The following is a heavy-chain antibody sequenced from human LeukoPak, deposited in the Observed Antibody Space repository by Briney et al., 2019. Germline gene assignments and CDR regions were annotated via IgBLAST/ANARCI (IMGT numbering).Heavy chain of an antibody. J-gene: IGHJ6*03. V-gene: IGHV1-18*01. Sequence: ASVKVSCKASGYTFTSYGISWVRQAPGQGLEWMGWISAYNGNTNYAQKLQGRVTMTIDTSTSTAYMELRSLRYDDTAVYYCARVPAYSSGGSYYYYYMDVWGKGTTVTVSS. D-gene: IGHD6-19*01. CDR2: ISAYNGNT. CDR3: ARVPAYSSGGSYYYYYMDV. CDR1: GYTFTSYG.